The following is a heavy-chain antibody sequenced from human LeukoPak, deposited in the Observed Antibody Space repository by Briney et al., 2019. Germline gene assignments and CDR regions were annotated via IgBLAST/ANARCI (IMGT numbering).Heavy chain of an antibody. CDR3: ALAPSIAFWELRD. Sequence: PGGSLRLSCTASGFIFSSYGIHWVRQAPGKGLEWVAFIRHDGNDKYYADSVEGRFTISRDNSKNTLYLQMNSLRAEDTAVYYCALAPSIAFWELRDWGQGTLVTVSS. CDR2: IRHDGNDK. D-gene: IGHD1-26*01. J-gene: IGHJ4*02. V-gene: IGHV3-30*02. CDR1: GFIFSSYG.